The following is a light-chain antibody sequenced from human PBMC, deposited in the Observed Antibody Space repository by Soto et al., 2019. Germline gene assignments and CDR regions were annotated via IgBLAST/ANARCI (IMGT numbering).Light chain of an antibody. CDR3: HQYNYYRPT. CDR2: DAS. Sequence: DIQVTQSPSTLSASVGDRVTITCRASQPIRTWLAWYQEKPEKAPKLLIYDASSLEGGVPSRFSGSGSGTEFTLTISSLQPDDFATYYCHQYNYYRPTFGQGTKVDIK. CDR1: QPIRTW. V-gene: IGKV1-5*01. J-gene: IGKJ1*01.